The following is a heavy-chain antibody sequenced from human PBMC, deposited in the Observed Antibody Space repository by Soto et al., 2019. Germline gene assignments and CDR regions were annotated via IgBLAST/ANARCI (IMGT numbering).Heavy chain of an antibody. V-gene: IGHV4-30-4*01. Sequence: LSLTFAVSCDSIISSGCVTWVRQPPGQVLEWLWYIYFTGSTYYNPSLKSRLNISMDKSKNLFSLKMTSVTVTDTAVYFCARGAVVDVVAAFRRELDPWGQGLLVTVSS. CDR3: ARGAVVDVVAAFRRELDP. J-gene: IGHJ5*02. CDR1: CDSIISSGC. CDR2: IYFTGST. D-gene: IGHD5-12*01.